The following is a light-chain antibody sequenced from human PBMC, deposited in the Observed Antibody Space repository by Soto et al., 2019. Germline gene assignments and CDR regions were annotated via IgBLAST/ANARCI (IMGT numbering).Light chain of an antibody. CDR3: QEYNSFFT. Sequence: DIQVTQSPSALSAYVGDTVTITCRASFTISRRLAWYQQKPGKAPKLLIHDASSLQSGVPSRFSGSGSGTEFTLTISSLQPDDFATYYCQEYNSFFTFGPGTKVEIK. CDR2: DAS. J-gene: IGKJ3*01. CDR1: FTISRR. V-gene: IGKV1-5*01.